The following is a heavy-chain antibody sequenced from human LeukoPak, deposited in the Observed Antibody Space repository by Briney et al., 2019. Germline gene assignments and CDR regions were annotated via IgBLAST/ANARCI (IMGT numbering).Heavy chain of an antibody. CDR2: ISGSGVTT. J-gene: IGHJ3*02. V-gene: IGHV3-23*01. CDR1: GFTFSNYA. D-gene: IGHD5-18*01. CDR3: AKYIEMDTAEGWAFDI. Sequence: PGGSLRLSCAVSGFTFSNYAMSWVRQAPGKGLEWVSSISGSGVTTYYADSVKGRFTISRDNSKNTLYLQMNSLRAEDTAVYYCAKYIEMDTAEGWAFDIWGRGTMVSASS.